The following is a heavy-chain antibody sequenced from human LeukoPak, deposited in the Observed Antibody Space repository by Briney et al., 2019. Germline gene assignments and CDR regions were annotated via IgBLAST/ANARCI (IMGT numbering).Heavy chain of an antibody. J-gene: IGHJ4*02. CDR1: GFTFSSYA. CDR2: ISYDGSNK. V-gene: IGHV3-30-3*01. CDR3: ARDGDFSEPNPYFDY. D-gene: IGHD3-3*01. Sequence: GGSLRLSCAASGFTFSSYAITWVRQAPGKGLEWVAVISYDGSNKYYADSVKGRFTISRDNSKNTLYLQMNSLRAEDTAVYYCARDGDFSEPNPYFDYWGQGTLVTVSS.